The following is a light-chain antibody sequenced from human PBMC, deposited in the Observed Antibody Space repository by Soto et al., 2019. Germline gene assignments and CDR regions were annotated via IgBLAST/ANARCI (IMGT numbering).Light chain of an antibody. J-gene: IGKJ5*01. Sequence: EIVMTQSPATLSVSPGERVTLSCTARQSVSGNLAWYQQKPGQPPRLLIYDASTRAPGIPARFSGSGSGTELTLTISSLQSDDFAVYHCQQYNNWPPTFGHGTRLEIK. CDR1: QSVSGN. CDR2: DAS. V-gene: IGKV3-15*01. CDR3: QQYNNWPPT.